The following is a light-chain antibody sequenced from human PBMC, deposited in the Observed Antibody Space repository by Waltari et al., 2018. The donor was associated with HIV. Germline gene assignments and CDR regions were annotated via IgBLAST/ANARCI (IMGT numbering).Light chain of an antibody. CDR1: QDLSIY. V-gene: IGKV1-33*01. CDR2: GAS. J-gene: IGKJ3*01. Sequence: DIQMTQSPSSLSASVGDRVTITCQASQDLSIYLNWYQQKPGKAPKLLIYGASDLETGDPSRFSGSGSGTDFTFSISSLQPADIATYYCQQYDNVPVTFGPGTKVEIK. CDR3: QQYDNVPVT.